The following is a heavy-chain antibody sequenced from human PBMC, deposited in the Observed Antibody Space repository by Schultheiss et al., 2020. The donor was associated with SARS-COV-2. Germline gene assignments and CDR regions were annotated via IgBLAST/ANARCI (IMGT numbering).Heavy chain of an antibody. CDR1: GYTFTSYA. J-gene: IGHJ5*02. V-gene: IGHV1-69*05. CDR3: ARVVNSRIWLNWFDP. D-gene: IGHD2-15*01. Sequence: SVKVSCKASGYTFTSYAMHWVRQATGQGLEWMGGIIPIFGTANYAQKFQGRVTITRDMSLRTAYIELSSLRSDDTAVYYCARVVNSRIWLNWFDPWGQGTLVTVSS. CDR2: IIPIFGTA.